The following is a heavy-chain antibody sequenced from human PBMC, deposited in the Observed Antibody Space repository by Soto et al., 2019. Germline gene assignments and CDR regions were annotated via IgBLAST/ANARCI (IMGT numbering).Heavy chain of an antibody. J-gene: IGHJ6*02. V-gene: IGHV1-2*02. CDR2: VNPDNGGT. Sequence: ASVKVSCKASGYTFTGNYIHWVRQAPGQGLEWMGWVNPDNGGTTSAQKFQGRVTMTRDTSVTTAFMELSSLTSDDTAVYYCARDPRPPSGWLGFWEYGMDVWGQGTTVTVSS. D-gene: IGHD3-3*01. CDR3: ARDPRPPSGWLGFWEYGMDV. CDR1: GYTFTGNY.